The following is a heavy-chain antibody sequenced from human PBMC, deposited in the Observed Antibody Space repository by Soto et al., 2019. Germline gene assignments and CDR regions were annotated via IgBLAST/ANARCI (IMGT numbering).Heavy chain of an antibody. D-gene: IGHD6-13*01. CDR2: IYYSGST. J-gene: IGHJ6*02. V-gene: IGHV4-31*03. Sequence: QVQLQESGPGLVKPSQTLSLTCTVSGGSISSGGYYWSWIRQHPGKGLEWIGYIYYSGSTYYNPSLKSRVTISVDTSKNQFSLKLSSVTAADTAVYYCARDLGSAAGPSDYYGMDVWGQGTTVTVSS. CDR3: ARDLGSAAGPSDYYGMDV. CDR1: GGSISSGGYY.